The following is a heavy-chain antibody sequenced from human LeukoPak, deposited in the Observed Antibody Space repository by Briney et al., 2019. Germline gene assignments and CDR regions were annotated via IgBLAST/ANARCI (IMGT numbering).Heavy chain of an antibody. CDR2: IIPILGIA. CDR1: GGTFSSYA. CDR3: ARGHSSHGMDV. Sequence: ASVRVSCKASGGTFSSYAISWVRQAPGQGLEWMGRIIPILGIANYAQKFQGRVTITADESTSTAYMELSSLRSEDTAVYYCARGHSSHGMDVWGQGTTVTVSS. V-gene: IGHV1-69*04. J-gene: IGHJ6*02. D-gene: IGHD2-2*01.